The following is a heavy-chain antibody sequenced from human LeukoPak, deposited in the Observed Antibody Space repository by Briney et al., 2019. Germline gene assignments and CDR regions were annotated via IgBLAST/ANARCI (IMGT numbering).Heavy chain of an antibody. CDR2: IHHSGGT. CDR1: DGSFSDYN. D-gene: IGHD3-22*01. V-gene: IGHV4-34*01. Sequence: PSETLSLTCAVYDGSFSDYNWSWIRQSPGKGLEWIGEIHHSGGTNYSPSLESRITLSVDPSKNQLSLRLSSVTATDTAVYYCVRNGYDSSGYHFCSDSRGRGTLVTVSS. J-gene: IGHJ4*02. CDR3: VRNGYDSSGYHFCSDS.